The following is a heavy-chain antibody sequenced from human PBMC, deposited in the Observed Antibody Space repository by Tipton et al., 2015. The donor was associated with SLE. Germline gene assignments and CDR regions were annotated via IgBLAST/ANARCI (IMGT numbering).Heavy chain of an antibody. D-gene: IGHD1-26*01. V-gene: IGHV4-38-2*02. CDR3: ARENSGSLDENYYYYMDV. J-gene: IGHJ6*03. CDR2: IYHRGNT. CDR1: RYSIRSGYS. Sequence: TLSPTCTVSRYSIRSGYSWGWIRQPPGKGLEWIGSIYHRGNTYYNPSLRSRVTLSVDTTNNYFSLTLTSVTAADTALYYCARENSGSLDENYYYYMDVWGKGTTVTVSS.